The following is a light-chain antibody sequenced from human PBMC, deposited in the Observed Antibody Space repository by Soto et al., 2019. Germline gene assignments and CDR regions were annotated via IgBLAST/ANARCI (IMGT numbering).Light chain of an antibody. CDR2: GAS. CDR1: QSVSSSY. Sequence: EIVLTQSPGTLSLSPGERATLSCRASQSVSSSYLAWYQQKPGQAPRLLIYGASSRATGIPDRFSGSGSGTDFTLTISRLEPEDFAVYYCQQYGRSTYTFGQGTKLDIK. CDR3: QQYGRSTYT. V-gene: IGKV3-20*01. J-gene: IGKJ2*01.